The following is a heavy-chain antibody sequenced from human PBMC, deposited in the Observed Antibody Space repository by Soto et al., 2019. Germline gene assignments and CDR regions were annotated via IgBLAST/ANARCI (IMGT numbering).Heavy chain of an antibody. CDR1: GGTFSSYA. J-gene: IGHJ6*02. CDR2: ILPIFGTA. Sequence: QVQLVQSGAEVKKPGSSVKVSCKASGGTFSSYAISWVRQAPGQGLEWMGGILPIFGTANYGQKSQGRVTITADESTSTAYMELSSLRSEDTAVYYCARHLVVVVAATQAYYYGMDVWGQGTTVTVSS. V-gene: IGHV1-69*01. D-gene: IGHD2-15*01. CDR3: ARHLVVVVAATQAYYYGMDV.